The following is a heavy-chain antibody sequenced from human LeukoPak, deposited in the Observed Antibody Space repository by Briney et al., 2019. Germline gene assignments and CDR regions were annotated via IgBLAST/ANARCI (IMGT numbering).Heavy chain of an antibody. Sequence: SETLSLTCAVYGGSFSGYYWSWTRQPPGKGLEWIGEINHSGSTNYNPSLKSRVTISVDTSKNQFSLKLSSVTAADTAVYYCAREGEEDAAATRYWFDPWGQGTLVTVSS. J-gene: IGHJ5*02. CDR3: AREGEEDAAATRYWFDP. D-gene: IGHD2-2*01. CDR2: INHSGST. CDR1: GGSFSGYY. V-gene: IGHV4-34*01.